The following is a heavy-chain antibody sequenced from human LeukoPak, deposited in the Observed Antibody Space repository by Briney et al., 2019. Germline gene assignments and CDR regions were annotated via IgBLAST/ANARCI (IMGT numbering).Heavy chain of an antibody. D-gene: IGHD6-13*01. CDR1: GYSFTNYW. V-gene: IGHV3-20*04. CDR3: ARVSGGQQLGDLDY. J-gene: IGHJ4*02. CDR2: INWNGGTT. Sequence: GESLKISCMDSGYSFTNYWIAWVRQMPGKGLEWVSGINWNGGTTSYADSVKGRFTISRDNAKNSLYVQMNSLRAEDTALYYCARVSGGQQLGDLDYWGQGTLVTVSS.